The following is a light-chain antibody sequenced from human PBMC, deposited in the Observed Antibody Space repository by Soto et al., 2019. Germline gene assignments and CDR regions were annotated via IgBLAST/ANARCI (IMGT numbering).Light chain of an antibody. Sequence: DIVMTQSPDSLAVSLGERATINCKSSQSLFYSSNNKDYLAWYQQKPGHPPKVLIYWASTRESGVPDRFSGSGSGTDFTLTISSLQAEDVAVYYCHQYYSTPYAFGQGTKLEIK. CDR2: WAS. J-gene: IGKJ2*01. CDR3: HQYYSTPYA. CDR1: QSLFYSSNNKDY. V-gene: IGKV4-1*01.